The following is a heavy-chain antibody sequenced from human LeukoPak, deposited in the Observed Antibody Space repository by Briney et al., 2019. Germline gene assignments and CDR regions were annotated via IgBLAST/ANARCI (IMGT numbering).Heavy chain of an antibody. CDR3: AKVDLWFGELPAYYYGMDV. CDR1: GFTFSSNA. CDR2: ISGSGGST. Sequence: PGGSLRLSCAASGFTFSSNAMRWVRQAPGKGLEWVSAISGSGGSTYYADSLKGRFTISRDNSKNTLYLQMNSLRAEDTAVYYCAKVDLWFGELPAYYYGMDVWGQGTTVTVSS. J-gene: IGHJ6*01. V-gene: IGHV3-23*01. D-gene: IGHD3-10*01.